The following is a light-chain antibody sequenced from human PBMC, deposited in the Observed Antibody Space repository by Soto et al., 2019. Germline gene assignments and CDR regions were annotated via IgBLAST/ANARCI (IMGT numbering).Light chain of an antibody. Sequence: DIQMTQSPSTLSASVGDRVTITCRASQSISTWLAWYQQKSGKAPKFLIYDASSLESGVPSRFSGSGSGTDFTLTISSLQPDDFATYYCQQYDSYSPSFGQGTKVEIK. CDR1: QSISTW. J-gene: IGKJ1*01. CDR2: DAS. CDR3: QQYDSYSPS. V-gene: IGKV1-5*01.